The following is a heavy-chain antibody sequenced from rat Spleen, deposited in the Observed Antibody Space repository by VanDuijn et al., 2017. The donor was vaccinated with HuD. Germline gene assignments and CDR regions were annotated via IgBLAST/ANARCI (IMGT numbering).Heavy chain of an antibody. Sequence: EVQLVESGGGLVQPGRSMKLSCAASGFTFSDYNMAWVRQAPKKGLEWVASITNASGRTYYPDSVKGRFTISRDIAKSTLYLHMNSLRSEDTATYYCTRGTYYRHWGQGVMVTVSS. J-gene: IGHJ2*01. CDR3: TRGTYYRH. V-gene: IGHV5-22*01. CDR2: ITNASGRT. D-gene: IGHD1-12*01. CDR1: GFTFSDYN.